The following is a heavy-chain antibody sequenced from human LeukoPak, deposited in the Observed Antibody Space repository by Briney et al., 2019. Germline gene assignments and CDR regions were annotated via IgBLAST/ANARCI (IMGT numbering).Heavy chain of an antibody. V-gene: IGHV3-66*04. J-gene: IGHJ4*02. CDR3: AIHPYYYGPYSDY. Sequence: GGSLRLSCAASGYTVSSNYMSWVRQAPGKGLEWVSVIYSGGSTYCADSVKGRFTISRDNSKNTLYLQMNSLRAEDTAVYYCAIHPYYYGPYSDYWGQGTLVTVSS. D-gene: IGHD3-10*01. CDR1: GYTVSSNY. CDR2: IYSGGST.